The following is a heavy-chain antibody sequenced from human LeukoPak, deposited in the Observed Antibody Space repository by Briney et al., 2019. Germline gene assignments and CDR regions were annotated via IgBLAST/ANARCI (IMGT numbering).Heavy chain of an antibody. J-gene: IGHJ4*02. D-gene: IGHD2-15*01. CDR3: ASGRGAATPSPFDY. Sequence: SETLSLTCTVSGGSISSYYWSWIRQPPGKGLEWIGYIYYSGSTNYNPSLKSRVTISVDTSKNQFSLKLSSVTAADTAVYYCASGRGAATPSPFDYWGQGTLVTVSS. CDR2: IYYSGST. CDR1: GGSISSYY. V-gene: IGHV4-59*01.